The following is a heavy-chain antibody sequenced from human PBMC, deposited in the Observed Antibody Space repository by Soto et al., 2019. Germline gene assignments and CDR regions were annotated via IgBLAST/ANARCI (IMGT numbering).Heavy chain of an antibody. Sequence: QVQLVQSGAEVKKPESSVKVSCKAPEGSFSTYAISWVRQAPGQGLEWMGGIIPMFGTANYAQRFQDRVTITADESTNTVYMELSSLRSEDTAVYFCASGVQLWLRRINNGYSGWGQGTLVIVSS. CDR2: IIPMFGTA. D-gene: IGHD5-12*01. CDR3: ASGVQLWLRRINNGYSG. CDR1: EGSFSTYA. J-gene: IGHJ4*02. V-gene: IGHV1-69*12.